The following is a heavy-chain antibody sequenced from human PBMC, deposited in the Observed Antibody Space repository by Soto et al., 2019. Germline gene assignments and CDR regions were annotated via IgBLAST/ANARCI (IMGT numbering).Heavy chain of an antibody. V-gene: IGHV4-31*03. CDR2: IYYSGST. D-gene: IGHD3-10*01. CDR1: GGSISSGGYY. J-gene: IGHJ5*02. CDR3: ARITMVRGGGWFDP. Sequence: PSETLPLTCTVSGGSISSGGYYWSWIRQHPGKGLEWIGYIYYSGSTYYNPSLKSRVTISVDTSKNQFSLKLSSVTAADTAVYYCARITMVRGGGWFDPWGQGTLVTVSS.